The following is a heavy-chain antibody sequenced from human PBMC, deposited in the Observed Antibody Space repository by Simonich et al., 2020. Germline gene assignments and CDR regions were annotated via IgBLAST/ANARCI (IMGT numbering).Heavy chain of an antibody. CDR1: GYTFTGYY. V-gene: IGHV1-2*02. CDR2: TNPTRGGT. D-gene: IGHD6-13*01. J-gene: IGHJ1*01. Sequence: QVQLVQSGAEVKKPGASVKVSCKASGYTFTGYYMHWVRQAPGQGLEWMGWTNPTRGGTNYAQKFQGRVTMTRDTSISTAYMELSRLRSDDTAVYYCARSHIAAAGTGYFQHWGQGTLVTVSS. CDR3: ARSHIAAAGTGYFQH.